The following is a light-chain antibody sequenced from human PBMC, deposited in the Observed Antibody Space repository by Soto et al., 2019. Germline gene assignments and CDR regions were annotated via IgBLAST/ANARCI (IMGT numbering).Light chain of an antibody. CDR3: QQYGSSPRT. CDR1: QSVSSSY. CDR2: GAS. Sequence: EIVLTQSPGTLSLSPGERATLSCRASQSVSSSYLAWYQQKPGQAPRLPFYGASSRATGIPDRFSGSGSGTDFTLTISRLEPEDFAVYYCQQYGSSPRTFGQGTKVEIK. J-gene: IGKJ1*01. V-gene: IGKV3-20*01.